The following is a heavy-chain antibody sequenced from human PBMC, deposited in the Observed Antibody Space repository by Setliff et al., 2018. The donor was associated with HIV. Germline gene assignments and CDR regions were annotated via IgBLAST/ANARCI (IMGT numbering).Heavy chain of an antibody. J-gene: IGHJ3*02. Sequence: SETLSLTCAVSGYSISSGYYWGWIRQPPGKGLEWIGSIYHSGSTYYNPSLKSRVTISVDTSKNQFSLKLSSVTAADTAVYYCASLQFTYYYDSSGFGSDPFDTWGQGTMVTVSS. D-gene: IGHD3-22*01. CDR2: IYHSGST. V-gene: IGHV4-38-2*01. CDR1: GYSISSGYY. CDR3: ASLQFTYYYDSSGFGSDPFDT.